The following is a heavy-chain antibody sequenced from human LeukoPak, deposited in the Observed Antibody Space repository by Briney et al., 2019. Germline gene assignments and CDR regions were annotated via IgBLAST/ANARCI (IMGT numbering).Heavy chain of an antibody. CDR3: ARMGYDVDNGDYYYYYYMDV. D-gene: IGHD2-8*01. CDR2: ISAYNGNT. Sequence: ASVKVSCKASGYTFTSYGISWVRQAPGQGLEWMGWISAYNGNTNYAQKLQGRVTMTTDTSTSTAYMELRSLRSDDTAVYYCARMGYDVDNGDYYYYYYMDVWGKGTTVTVSS. J-gene: IGHJ6*03. V-gene: IGHV1-18*01. CDR1: GYTFTSYG.